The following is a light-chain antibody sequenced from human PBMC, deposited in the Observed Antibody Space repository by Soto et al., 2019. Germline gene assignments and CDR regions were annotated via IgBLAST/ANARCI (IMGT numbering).Light chain of an antibody. CDR1: QSVNSIY. CDR3: QHYVGSPRT. J-gene: IGKJ1*01. Sequence: EIVLTQSPGTLSLSPGERATISCRASQSVNSIYLAWYQQKPGQAPRLLIYGASSRATGIPDRFSGSGSGTDFTLTSSRLEPEYFALYYCQHYVGSPRTFGQGTNVEL. V-gene: IGKV3-20*01. CDR2: GAS.